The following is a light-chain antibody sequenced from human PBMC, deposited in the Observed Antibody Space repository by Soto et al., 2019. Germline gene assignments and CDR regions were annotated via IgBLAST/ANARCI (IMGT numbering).Light chain of an antibody. V-gene: IGLV1-44*01. CDR1: SSNIRSNT. CDR3: AAWDDSLNGVV. Sequence: QSVLTQPPSASGTPGQRVTISCSGSSSNIRSNTVNWYQQLPGTAPKLLIYSNTQRPSGVPDRFSGSKSGTSASLAISGLKSADEADYYCAAWDDSLNGVVFGGGTKLTVL. CDR2: SNT. J-gene: IGLJ2*01.